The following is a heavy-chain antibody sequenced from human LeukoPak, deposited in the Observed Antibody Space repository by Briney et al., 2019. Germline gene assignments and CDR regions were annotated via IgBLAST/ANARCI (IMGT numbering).Heavy chain of an antibody. CDR3: ARSTPNQCFFDY. J-gene: IGHJ4*02. CDR1: GYTFTGYY. CDR2: INPNSGAT. V-gene: IGHV1-2*02. Sequence: ASVKVSCKASGYTFTGYYIHWVRQAPGQGLEWMGWINPNSGATNSAQMFQGRVTMTRDTSISTAYMELSRLTSDDTAVYYCARSTPNQCFFDYWGQGTLVTVSS. D-gene: IGHD1-14*01.